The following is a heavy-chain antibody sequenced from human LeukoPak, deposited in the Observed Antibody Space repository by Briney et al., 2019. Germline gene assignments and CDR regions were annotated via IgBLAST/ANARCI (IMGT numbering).Heavy chain of an antibody. V-gene: IGHV3-33*01. J-gene: IGHJ3*02. CDR2: IWYDGSNK. D-gene: IGHD3-9*01. CDR3: AREAGYFDWLLSSQFDAFDI. Sequence: GGSLRLSCAASGFSFSNFGMHWVRQAPGKGLEWVAVIWYDGSNKYYAESLKGRFTISRDNSKNMVYLQMNSLRAEDTAVYHCAREAGYFDWLLSSQFDAFDIWGQGTMVTVSS. CDR1: GFSFSNFG.